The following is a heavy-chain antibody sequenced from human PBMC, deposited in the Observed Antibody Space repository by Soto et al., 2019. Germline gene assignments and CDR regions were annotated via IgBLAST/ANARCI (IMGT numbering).Heavy chain of an antibody. D-gene: IGHD6-13*01. Sequence: GGSLRLSCAASGFTFSNAWMSWVRQAPGKGLEWVGRIKSKTDGGTTDYAAPVKGRFTISRDDSKNTLYLQMSSLKTEDTAVYYCTTEPYSTTYNYWGQGTLVTVSS. CDR3: TTEPYSTTYNY. V-gene: IGHV3-15*01. CDR1: GFTFSNAW. CDR2: IKSKTDGGTT. J-gene: IGHJ4*02.